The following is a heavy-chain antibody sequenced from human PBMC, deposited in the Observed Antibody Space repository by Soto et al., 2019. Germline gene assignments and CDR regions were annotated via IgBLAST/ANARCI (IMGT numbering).Heavy chain of an antibody. D-gene: IGHD3-3*01. Sequence: TLSLTCTVSGGSISSGGYYWSWIRQHPGKGLEWIGYIYYSGSTYYNPSLKSRVTISVDTSKNQFSLKLSSVTAADTAVYYCARAKYDFWSGHGRYYFDYWGQGTLVTVSS. CDR3: ARAKYDFWSGHGRYYFDY. J-gene: IGHJ4*02. CDR1: GGSISSGGYY. CDR2: IYYSGST. V-gene: IGHV4-31*03.